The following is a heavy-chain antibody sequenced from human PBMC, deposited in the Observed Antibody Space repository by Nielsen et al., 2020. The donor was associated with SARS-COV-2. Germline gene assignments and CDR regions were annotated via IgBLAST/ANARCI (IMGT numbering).Heavy chain of an antibody. D-gene: IGHD3-22*01. CDR1: GFTVSSNY. CDR3: ARDHVAASSVATYGMDV. J-gene: IGHJ6*02. V-gene: IGHV3-53*04. CDR2: IYSGGTT. Sequence: GESLKISCAAFGFTVSSNYMSWVRQAPGKGLEWVSVIYSGGTTYYADSVKGRFTISRHNSKNTVYLQMNSLRVEDTAVYYCARDHVAASSVATYGMDVWGQGTTVTVSS.